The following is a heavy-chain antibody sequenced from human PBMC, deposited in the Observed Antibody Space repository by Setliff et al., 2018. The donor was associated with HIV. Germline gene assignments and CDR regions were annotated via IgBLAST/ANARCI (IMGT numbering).Heavy chain of an antibody. CDR1: GFTFSSYA. CDR3: AKGFRPVDTALVSGPTY. D-gene: IGHD5-18*01. J-gene: IGHJ4*02. Sequence: PGGSLRLSCAASGFTFSSYAMSWVRQTPEKGLEWVSIITSGGSTYYADSAKGRLIISRDNSQNTLYLQMNSLRADDTAIYYCAKGFRPVDTALVSGPTYWGQGIRVTVSS. V-gene: IGHV3-23*01. CDR2: ITSGGST.